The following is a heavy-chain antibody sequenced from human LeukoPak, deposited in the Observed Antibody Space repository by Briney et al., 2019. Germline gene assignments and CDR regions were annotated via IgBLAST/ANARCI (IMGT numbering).Heavy chain of an antibody. CDR3: ARATWDPNYYYYMDV. Sequence: GGSLRLSCAASGFIFDDYGMKWVRQAPGKGLEWVSSISSSSSYIYYADSVKGRFTISRDNAKNSLFLQMNSLRAEDTAVYFCARATWDPNYYYYMDVWGKGTTVTISS. D-gene: IGHD1-26*01. V-gene: IGHV3-21*01. J-gene: IGHJ6*03. CDR1: GFIFDDYG. CDR2: ISSSSSYI.